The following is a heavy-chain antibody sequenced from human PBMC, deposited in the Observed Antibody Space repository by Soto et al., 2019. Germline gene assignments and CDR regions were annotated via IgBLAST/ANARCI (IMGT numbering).Heavy chain of an antibody. D-gene: IGHD2-8*01. V-gene: IGHV1-69*06. J-gene: IGHJ6*02. CDR3: AGDLRRHPRLYCTNGVCHNYGMDV. CDR2: IIPIFGTA. CDR1: GGTVSSYA. Sequence: GASVKVSDKASGGTVSSYAISCVRQAPGQGLEWMGGIIPIFGTANYAQKFQGRVTITADKSTSTAYMELSSLRSEDTAVYYCAGDLRRHPRLYCTNGVCHNYGMDVWGQGTTVTVSS.